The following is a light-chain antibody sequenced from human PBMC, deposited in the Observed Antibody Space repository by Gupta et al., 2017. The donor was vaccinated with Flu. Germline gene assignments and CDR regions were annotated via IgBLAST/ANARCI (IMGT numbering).Light chain of an antibody. CDR3: QHYVSSPLT. CDR1: QSVNGKY. J-gene: IGKJ4*01. Sequence: IVLTQSPGTLSLSPGERATLSCRASQSVNGKYLAWYQQKYGQAPRLLIYSASSRATGVPDRFSGSGSGTDFTLTINRLEPEDVAMYYCQHYVSSPLTFGGGTKVEIK. CDR2: SAS. V-gene: IGKV3-20*01.